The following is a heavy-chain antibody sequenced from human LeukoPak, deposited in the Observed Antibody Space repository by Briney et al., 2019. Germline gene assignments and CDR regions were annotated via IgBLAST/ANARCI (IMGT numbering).Heavy chain of an antibody. J-gene: IGHJ4*02. V-gene: IGHV3-7*01. CDR1: GFTVSSNY. CDR2: IKPDGSET. D-gene: IGHD3-10*01. CDR3: LAGGGY. Sequence: GGSLRLSCAASGFTVSSNYMSWVRQAPGKGLEWVANIKPDGSETYYVDSVKGRFTATRDNAQSSLHLQMDSLRGEDTAVYYCLAGGGYWGQGTLVTVSS.